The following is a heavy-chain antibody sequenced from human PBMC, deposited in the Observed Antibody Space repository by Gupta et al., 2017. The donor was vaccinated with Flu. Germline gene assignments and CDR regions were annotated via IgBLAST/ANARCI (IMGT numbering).Heavy chain of an antibody. J-gene: IGHJ4*02. CDR3: ARDTRYSDT. Sequence: QVQLVQSGAEVKKPGASVKVSCKASGYTFTDYGINWVRQAPGQGLEWMGWISAYNGHTNYAQNLQGRVTMTTDTPTTTAYMELRNLRSDDTAVYYCARDTRYSDTWGRGTLVTVSS. V-gene: IGHV1-18*01. CDR1: GYTFTDYG. CDR2: ISAYNGHT. D-gene: IGHD3-9*01.